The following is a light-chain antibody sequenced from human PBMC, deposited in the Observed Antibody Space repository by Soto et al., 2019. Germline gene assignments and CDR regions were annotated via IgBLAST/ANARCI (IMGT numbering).Light chain of an antibody. J-gene: IGLJ2*01. CDR2: DVT. CDR3: ASYAGSNLVV. Sequence: QSALTQPPSASGSPGQSVTISCTGTSSDIGNYNYVSWYQQHPGKAPKLMIYDVTKRPSGVPDRFSGSKSGNTASLTVSGLQAEDDAEYYCASYAGSNLVVFGGGTKLTVL. CDR1: SSDIGNYNY. V-gene: IGLV2-8*01.